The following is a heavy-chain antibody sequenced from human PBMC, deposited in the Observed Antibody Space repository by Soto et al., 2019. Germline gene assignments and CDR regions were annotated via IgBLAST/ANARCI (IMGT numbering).Heavy chain of an antibody. J-gene: IGHJ4*02. D-gene: IGHD3-22*01. CDR3: ARVDTIVVSSDY. Sequence: SETLSLTCTVSGGSISSGGYCWSWIRQHPGKGLEWIGYIYYSGSTYYNPSLKSRVTISVDTSKNQFSLKLSSVTAADTAVYYCARVDTIVVSSDYWGQGTLVTVSS. CDR2: IYYSGST. CDR1: GGSISSGGYC. V-gene: IGHV4-31*03.